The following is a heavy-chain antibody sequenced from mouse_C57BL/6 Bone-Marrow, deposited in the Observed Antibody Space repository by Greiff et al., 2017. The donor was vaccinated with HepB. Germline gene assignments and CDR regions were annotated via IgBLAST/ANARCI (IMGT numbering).Heavy chain of an antibody. CDR2: ISSGGSYT. CDR3: ARHEDY. Sequence: DVKLQESGGDLVKPGGSLKLSCAASGFTFSSYGMSWVRQTPDKRLEWVATISSGGSYTYYPDSVKGRFTISRDNAQNTLYLQMSSLKSEDTAMYYCARHEDYWGQGTTLTVSS. V-gene: IGHV5-6*02. CDR1: GFTFSSYG. J-gene: IGHJ2*01.